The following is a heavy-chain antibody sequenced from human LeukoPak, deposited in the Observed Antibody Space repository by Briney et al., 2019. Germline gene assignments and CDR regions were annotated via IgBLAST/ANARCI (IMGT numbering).Heavy chain of an antibody. J-gene: IGHJ4*02. V-gene: IGHV3-48*02. CDR3: ARVPLYDRSGYYFDY. D-gene: IGHD3-22*01. CDR1: GFTFSNYN. Sequence: GGSLRLSCAASGFTFSNYNMNWVRQAPGKGLEWVSYVSTSGRAIFYADSVKGRFTISRDNAKNSLFLQMNSLRDEDTAVYYCARVPLYDRSGYYFDYWGLGTLVTVSS. CDR2: VSTSGRAI.